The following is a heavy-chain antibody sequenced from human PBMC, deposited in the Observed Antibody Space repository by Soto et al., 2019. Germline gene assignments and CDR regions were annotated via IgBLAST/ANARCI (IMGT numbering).Heavy chain of an antibody. CDR1: GFTFSSYW. CDR2: ISWNGGSI. D-gene: IGHD4-4*01. V-gene: IGHV3-9*01. Sequence: GGSLRLSCAASGFTFSSYWMHWVRQAPGKGLEWVSGISWNGGSIGYADSVKGRFTISRDNAKNSLYLQMNSLRAEDTALYYCAKDSTLAGYYYYYYMDVWGKGTTVTVSS. J-gene: IGHJ6*03. CDR3: AKDSTLAGYYYYYYMDV.